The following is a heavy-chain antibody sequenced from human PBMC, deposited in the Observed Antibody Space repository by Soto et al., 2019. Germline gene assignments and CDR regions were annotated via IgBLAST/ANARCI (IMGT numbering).Heavy chain of an antibody. CDR1: GGSISSSSYY. CDR3: ADSYYYYGMDV. V-gene: IGHV4-39*01. J-gene: IGHJ6*01. CDR2: IYYSGST. Sequence: PSETVSLTCTVSGGSISSSSYYCGWIRQPPGKGLEWIGSIYYSGSTCYNRSLKSRVTIYVYTSKNQFYLKLSSVTAADTAVYYCADSYYYYGMDVWGQGTTVNVSS.